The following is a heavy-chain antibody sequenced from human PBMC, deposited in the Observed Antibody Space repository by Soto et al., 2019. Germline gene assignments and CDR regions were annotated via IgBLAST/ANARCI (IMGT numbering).Heavy chain of an antibody. D-gene: IGHD2-15*01. CDR1: GLNFSSYG. CDR3: ARVPVVVVAAIRDHYYYGMDV. V-gene: IGHV3-33*01. J-gene: IGHJ6*02. CDR2: IWYDGSNK. Sequence: PGGSKRLSYAASGLNFSSYGVHWVRQKPGKGLEWVAVIWYDGSNKYYADSVKGRFTISRDNSKNTLYLQMNSLRAEDTAVYYCARVPVVVVAAIRDHYYYGMDVWGQGTTVTVSS.